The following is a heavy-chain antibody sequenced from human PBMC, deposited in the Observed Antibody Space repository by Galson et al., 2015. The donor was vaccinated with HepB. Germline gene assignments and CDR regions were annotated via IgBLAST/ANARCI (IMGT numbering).Heavy chain of an antibody. V-gene: IGHV4-31*11. CDR1: VGSISSGAYF. CDR3: ARERLFGGSVYHSSDS. CDR2: IYYSGNT. Sequence: TLSLTCAVSVGSISSGAYFWSWIRQHPGKGLEWIGNIYYSGNTNYNPPLKSRLSMSVDTSKNQFYLKLNSVTAADTAVYYCARERLFGGSVYHSSDSWGQGTLVTVSS. J-gene: IGHJ4*02. D-gene: IGHD2-15*01.